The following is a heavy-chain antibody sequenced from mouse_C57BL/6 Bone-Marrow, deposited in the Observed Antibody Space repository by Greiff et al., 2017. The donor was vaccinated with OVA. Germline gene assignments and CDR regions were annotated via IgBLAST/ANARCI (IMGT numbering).Heavy chain of an antibody. J-gene: IGHJ1*03. CDR3: AREAPGDYLYFDV. CDR1: GFTFSSYA. Sequence: EVMLVESGGGLVKPGGSLKLSYAASGFTFSSYAMSWVRQTPETRLEWVATISDGGSYTSYPDNVQGRFTISRDNAKNNLYLQMSHLKSEDTAMYDCAREAPGDYLYFDVWGTGTTVTVSS. V-gene: IGHV5-4*01. CDR2: ISDGGSYT. D-gene: IGHD4-1*01.